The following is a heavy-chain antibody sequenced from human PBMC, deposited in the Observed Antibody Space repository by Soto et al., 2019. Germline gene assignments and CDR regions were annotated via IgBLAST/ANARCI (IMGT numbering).Heavy chain of an antibody. CDR1: GGSISSGGYY. CDR3: ARDKRVDSLTFYYYYGMDV. J-gene: IGHJ6*02. CDR2: IYYSGST. Sequence: QVQLQESGPGLVKPSQTLSLTCTVSGGSISSGGYYWSWIRQHPGKGLEWIGYIYYSGSTYYNPSLKSRVTISVDTSKNQFSLKLSSVTAADTAVYYCARDKRVDSLTFYYYYGMDVWGQGTTVTVSS. D-gene: IGHD5-12*01. V-gene: IGHV4-31*03.